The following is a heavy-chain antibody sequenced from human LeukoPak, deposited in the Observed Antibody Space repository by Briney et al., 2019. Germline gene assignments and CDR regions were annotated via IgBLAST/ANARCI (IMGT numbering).Heavy chain of an antibody. Sequence: GGSLRLSCAASGFTFSSYGMHWVRQAPGKGLEWVAVISYDGSNKYYADSVRGRFTISRDNSKNTLYLQMNSLRAEDTAVYYCAKDGGSYYSDLYFDYWGQGTLVTVSS. V-gene: IGHV3-30*18. CDR2: ISYDGSNK. CDR1: GFTFSSYG. D-gene: IGHD1-26*01. J-gene: IGHJ4*02. CDR3: AKDGGSYYSDLYFDY.